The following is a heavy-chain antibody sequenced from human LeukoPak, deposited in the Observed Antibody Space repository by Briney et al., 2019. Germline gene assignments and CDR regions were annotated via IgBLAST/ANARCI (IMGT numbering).Heavy chain of an antibody. D-gene: IGHD1-1*01. V-gene: IGHV1-69*05. CDR1: GGTFNSYT. Sequence: VASVKVSCKASGGTFNSYTITWVRQAPGQGLGWVGGISPISGTTNYAQKFQGRVTITTDESTSTAYMELSSLRSEDTAAYYCATPPTGTTTTGEYYFDYWGQGTLVTVSS. J-gene: IGHJ4*02. CDR2: ISPISGTT. CDR3: ATPPTGTTTTGEYYFDY.